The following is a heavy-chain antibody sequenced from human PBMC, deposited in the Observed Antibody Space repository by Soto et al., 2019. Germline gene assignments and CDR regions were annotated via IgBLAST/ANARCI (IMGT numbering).Heavy chain of an antibody. Sequence: GESLKISCEGSGYRFTSYWIGWVRQMPGKGLEWMGIIYPGDSDTRYSPSFQGQVTISADKSISTAYLQWSSLKASDTAMYYCATSRPFYGDYNPRSYYYYMDVWGKGTTVTVSS. D-gene: IGHD4-17*01. CDR2: IYPGDSDT. J-gene: IGHJ6*03. CDR1: GYRFTSYW. V-gene: IGHV5-51*01. CDR3: ATSRPFYGDYNPRSYYYYMDV.